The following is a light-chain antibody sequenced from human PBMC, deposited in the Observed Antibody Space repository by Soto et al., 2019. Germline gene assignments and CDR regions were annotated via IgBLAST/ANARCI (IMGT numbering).Light chain of an antibody. Sequence: EIVLTQYPGTLSLSPGERATLSCRASQSVSSSYLAWYQQKPGQAPRLLIYGASSRATGIPDRFSGSGSGTDFTLTISRLEPEEFAVYYCQQYGSSRTFGQGTKVDIK. J-gene: IGKJ1*01. CDR2: GAS. CDR3: QQYGSSRT. CDR1: QSVSSSY. V-gene: IGKV3-20*01.